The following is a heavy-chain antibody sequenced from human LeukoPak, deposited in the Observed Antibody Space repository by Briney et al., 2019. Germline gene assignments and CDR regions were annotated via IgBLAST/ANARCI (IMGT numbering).Heavy chain of an antibody. D-gene: IGHD3-10*01. Sequence: SETLSLTCTVSGGSISSGDYYWSWIRQPPGKGLEWIGSIYNSGRTYYNPSLKRRVTISADTSKNQLSLKLNSVTAADTAVYYCARDGVQAYWYFDLWGRGTLVTVSS. CDR3: ARDGVQAYWYFDL. CDR1: GGSISSGDYY. J-gene: IGHJ2*01. CDR2: IYNSGRT. V-gene: IGHV4-30-4*01.